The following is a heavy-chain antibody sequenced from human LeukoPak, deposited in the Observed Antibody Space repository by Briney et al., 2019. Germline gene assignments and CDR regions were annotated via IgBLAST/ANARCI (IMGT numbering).Heavy chain of an antibody. Sequence: ASVKVSCQASGYTFTSYYMHWVRQAPGQGLEWMGIINPSGGSTSYAQKFQGRVTMTRDTSTSTVYMELSSLRSEDTAVYYCARVTQMAWYFDLWGRGTLVTVSS. CDR3: ARVTQMAWYFDL. J-gene: IGHJ2*01. CDR1: GYTFTSYY. CDR2: INPSGGST. V-gene: IGHV1-46*03. D-gene: IGHD5-24*01.